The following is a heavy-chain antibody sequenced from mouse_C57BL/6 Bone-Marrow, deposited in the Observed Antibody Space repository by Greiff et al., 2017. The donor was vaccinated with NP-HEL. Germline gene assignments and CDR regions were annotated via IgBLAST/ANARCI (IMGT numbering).Heavy chain of an antibody. Sequence: EVKLVESGPELVKPGASVKMSCKASGYTFTDYNMHWVKQSHGKSLEWIGYIKPNNGGTSYNQKFKGKATLTVNKSSSTAYMELRSLTSEDSAVYYCASPITRDAMDYWGQGTSVTVSS. CDR2: IKPNNGGT. CDR1: GYTFTDYN. D-gene: IGHD1-1*01. V-gene: IGHV1-22*01. CDR3: ASPITRDAMDY. J-gene: IGHJ4*01.